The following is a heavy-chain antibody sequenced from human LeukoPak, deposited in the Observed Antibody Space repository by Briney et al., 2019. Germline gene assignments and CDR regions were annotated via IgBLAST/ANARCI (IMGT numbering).Heavy chain of an antibody. CDR1: GGSISSYY. CDR3: ARVPNYDFWSGYYYYMDV. J-gene: IGHJ6*03. Sequence: ASETLSLTCTVSGGSISSYYWSWIRQPAGTALEWVGRIYTSGTITYNPSLKSRVTMSVDTSKNQFSLKLSSVTAADTAVYYCARVPNYDFWSGYYYYMDVWGKGTTVTVSS. V-gene: IGHV4-4*07. CDR2: IYTSGTI. D-gene: IGHD3-3*01.